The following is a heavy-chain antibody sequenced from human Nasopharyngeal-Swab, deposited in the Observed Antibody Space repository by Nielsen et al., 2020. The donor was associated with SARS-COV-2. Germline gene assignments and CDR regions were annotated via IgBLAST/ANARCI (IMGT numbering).Heavy chain of an antibody. V-gene: IGHV3-23*01. Sequence: GGSLRLSCAASGFTFSNFAMSWVRQAPGKGLEWVSVISGDSDSTYYTDSVRGRFTISRDNSKNSLYLQMNSLRAEDTAVYYCARDPGFGYYYDSSGYYDYWSQGTLVTVSS. D-gene: IGHD3-22*01. CDR3: ARDPGFGYYYDSSGYYDY. CDR2: ISGDSDST. CDR1: GFTFSNFA. J-gene: IGHJ4*02.